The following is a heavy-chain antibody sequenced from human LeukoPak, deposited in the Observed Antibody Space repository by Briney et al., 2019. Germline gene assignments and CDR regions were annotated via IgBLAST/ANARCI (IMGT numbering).Heavy chain of an antibody. J-gene: IGHJ5*02. V-gene: IGHV1-8*01. CDR1: VYSFSNFH. CDR3: ARTPPKGDIDT. CDR2: VSPKTCDR. D-gene: IGHD2-21*02. Sequence: VSSVKVSCKSSVYSFSNFHINWVRQASGQGLEWIGWVSPKTCDRGYALKFQGRATMTSDTSETTVYMEVRSLTSEDTAVYYCARTPPKGDIDTWGQGTMVTVSS.